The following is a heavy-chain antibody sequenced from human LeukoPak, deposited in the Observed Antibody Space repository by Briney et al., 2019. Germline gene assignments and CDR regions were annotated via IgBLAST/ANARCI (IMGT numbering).Heavy chain of an antibody. J-gene: IGHJ4*02. V-gene: IGHV4-59*08. D-gene: IGHD5-12*01. CDR1: GGSISSYY. CDR3: VRRGGYTGYDRD. CDR2: IYYSGST. Sequence: KPSETLSLTCTVSGGSISSYYWSWIRQPPGKGLEWIGYIYYSGSTNYNPSLKSRVTISVDTSKNQFSLKLSSATAADTAVYYCVRRGGYTGYDRDWGQGTLVTVSS.